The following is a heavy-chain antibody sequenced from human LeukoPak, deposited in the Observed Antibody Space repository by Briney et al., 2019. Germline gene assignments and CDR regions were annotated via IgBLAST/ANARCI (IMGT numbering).Heavy chain of an antibody. J-gene: IGHJ4*02. CDR3: AREYSNYGSYDY. D-gene: IGHD4-11*01. CDR1: GFTFSSYG. Sequence: PGGSLRLSCAASGFTFSSYGMHWVRQAPGKGLEWVSAISGSGGSTYYADSVKGRFTISRDNSKNTLYLQMNSLRAEDTAVYYCAREYSNYGSYDYWGQGTLVTVSS. V-gene: IGHV3-23*01. CDR2: ISGSGGST.